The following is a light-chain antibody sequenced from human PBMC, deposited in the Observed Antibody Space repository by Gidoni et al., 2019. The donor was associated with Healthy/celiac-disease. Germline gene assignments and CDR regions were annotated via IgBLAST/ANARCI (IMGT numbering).Light chain of an antibody. CDR1: QGISSY. J-gene: IGKJ1*01. CDR3: QQYYSYPRT. CDR2: AAS. V-gene: IGKV1-8*01. Sequence: AIRMTPSPSSLSASTGDRVTITCRASQGISSYLAWYQHKPGKAPKLLIYAASTLQSGVPSRFSGSGSGTDFTLTISCMQSEEFATYYCQQYYSYPRTFGQGTKVEIK.